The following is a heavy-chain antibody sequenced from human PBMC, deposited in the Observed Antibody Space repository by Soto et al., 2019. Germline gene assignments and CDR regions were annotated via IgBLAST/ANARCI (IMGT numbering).Heavy chain of an antibody. CDR2: IYYSGST. Sequence: SATLSLTCTVSGGSISSYYWSWIRQPPGKGLEWIGYIYYSGSTNYNPSLKSRVTISVDTSKDQFSLKLSSVTAADTAVYYCARVAVFWSGYPYYFDYWGQGTLVTVSS. CDR1: GGSISSYY. D-gene: IGHD3-3*01. V-gene: IGHV4-59*01. CDR3: ARVAVFWSGYPYYFDY. J-gene: IGHJ4*02.